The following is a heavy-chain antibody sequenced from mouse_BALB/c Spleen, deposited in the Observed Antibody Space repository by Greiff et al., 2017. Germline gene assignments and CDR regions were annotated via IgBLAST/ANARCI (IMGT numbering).Heavy chain of an antibody. CDR2: ISDGGSYT. D-gene: IGHD1-1*01. V-gene: IGHV5-4*02. J-gene: IGHJ2*01. Sequence: EVQGVESGGGLVKPGGSLKLSCAASGFTFSDYYMYWVRQTPEKRLEWVATISDGGSYTYYPDSVKGRFTISRDNAKNNLYLQMSSLKSEDTAMYYCARGHYGSSYFDYWGQGTTLTVSS. CDR1: GFTFSDYY. CDR3: ARGHYGSSYFDY.